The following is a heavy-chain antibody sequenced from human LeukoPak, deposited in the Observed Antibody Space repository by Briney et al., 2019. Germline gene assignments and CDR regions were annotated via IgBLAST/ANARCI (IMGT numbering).Heavy chain of an antibody. V-gene: IGHV3-20*04. D-gene: IGHD1-26*01. CDR3: ARDRGGSYMYLQH. Sequence: RPGGSLRLSCAASAFTFDDYGMSWVRQAPGKGLEWVSGINRNGGSAGYADSVKGRFTISRDTVKNSLFLQMNSLRAEDTALYYCARDRGGSYMYLQHWGQGTLVTVSS. CDR1: AFTFDDYG. CDR2: INRNGGSA. J-gene: IGHJ1*01.